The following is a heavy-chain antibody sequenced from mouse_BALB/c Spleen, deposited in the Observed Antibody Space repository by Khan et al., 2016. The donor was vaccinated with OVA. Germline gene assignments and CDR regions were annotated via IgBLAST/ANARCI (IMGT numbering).Heavy chain of an antibody. CDR1: GFSFSDYY. CDR2: ISDGGGST. D-gene: IGHD1-1*02. J-gene: IGHJ3*01. Sequence: EVELVESGGGLVKPGGSLKLSCAASGFSFSDYYMYWIRQTPEKRLEWVATISDGGGSTYYPDSVKGRFTISRDNAKNNRYLQMSSLKSEDTAIYYCARAGYGGFAYWGQGTLVTVSA. CDR3: ARAGYGGFAY. V-gene: IGHV5-4*02.